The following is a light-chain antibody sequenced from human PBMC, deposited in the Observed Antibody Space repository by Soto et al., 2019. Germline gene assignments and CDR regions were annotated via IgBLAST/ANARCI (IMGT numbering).Light chain of an antibody. J-gene: IGLJ2*01. V-gene: IGLV7-43*01. CDR3: LLYYGDAVV. CDR2: STN. CDR1: TGAVTSGYY. Sequence: QSVVTQEPSLTVSPGGTVTLTCASSTGAVTSGYYPNWFQQKPGQAPRALIYSTNRKHSWTPARFSGSLLGGKAALTLSGVQPEDEAEYYCLLYYGDAVVFGGGTKVTVL.